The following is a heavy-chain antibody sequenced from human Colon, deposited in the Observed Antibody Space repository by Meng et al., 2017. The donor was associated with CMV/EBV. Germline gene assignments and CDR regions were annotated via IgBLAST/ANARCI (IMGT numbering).Heavy chain of an antibody. D-gene: IGHD2-2*01. J-gene: IGHJ4*01. CDR1: GESFSGYY. V-gene: IGHV4-34*01. CDR2: SYYTGST. CDR3: ARATKSSCWEVLDY. Sequence: QHGGAGLLRPSETLSPTGAAIGESFSGYYWPWIRQPPGRGLEWIGKSYYTGSTNYSPSLKSRVTISLDTSKNQFSLKLNSVTAADTAVYYCARATKSSCWEVLDYWGHGTLVTVSS.